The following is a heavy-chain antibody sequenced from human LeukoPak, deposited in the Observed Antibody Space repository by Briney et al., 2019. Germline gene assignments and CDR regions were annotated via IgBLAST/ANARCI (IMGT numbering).Heavy chain of an antibody. CDR1: GFTFSSYG. CDR3: AKDGLTGYYTAWFDP. V-gene: IGHV3-23*01. D-gene: IGHD3-9*01. CDR2: ICGSGGGT. J-gene: IGHJ5*02. Sequence: GGSLRLSCAASGFTFSSYGMSWVRQAPGKGVEWVSAICGSGGGTYYADSVKRRFTISRDNSKNTLYLQMNSLRAEDTAVYYCAKDGLTGYYTAWFDPWGQGTLVTVSS.